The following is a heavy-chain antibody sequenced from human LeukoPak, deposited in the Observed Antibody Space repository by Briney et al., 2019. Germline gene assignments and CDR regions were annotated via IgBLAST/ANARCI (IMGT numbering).Heavy chain of an antibody. CDR2: INQDGTEK. J-gene: IGHJ3*02. V-gene: IGHV3-7*01. D-gene: IGHD3-10*01. CDR3: AKDLAMVRGVIGAFDI. Sequence: GGSLRLSCAASGFTFTTYWLGWVRQPPGKGLEWVANINQDGTEKYYVDSVKGRFTISRDYAKNSLYLQMNSLRVEDTAVYYCAKDLAMVRGVIGAFDIWGQGTMVTVSS. CDR1: GFTFTTYW.